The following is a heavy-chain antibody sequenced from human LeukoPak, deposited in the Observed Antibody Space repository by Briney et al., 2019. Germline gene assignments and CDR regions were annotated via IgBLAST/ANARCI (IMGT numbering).Heavy chain of an antibody. J-gene: IGHJ3*02. CDR1: GDSISSGGDY. Sequence: PSQTLSLTCTVSGDSISSGGDYWSWIRQRPGKGLEWIGYIYYRGSTHYNSSLKSRVTISVDTSKNQFSLKLSSVTAADTAVYYCAVPLGLGAFDIWGQGTMVTVSS. CDR3: AVPLGLGAFDI. V-gene: IGHV4-31*03. D-gene: IGHD3-16*01. CDR2: IYYRGST.